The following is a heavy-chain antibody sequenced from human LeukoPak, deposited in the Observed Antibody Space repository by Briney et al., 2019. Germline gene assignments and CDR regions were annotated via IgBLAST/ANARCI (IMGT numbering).Heavy chain of an antibody. V-gene: IGHV3-23*01. D-gene: IGHD6-13*01. CDR3: ARVAAAAYAEYFQH. CDR1: GFTFSSYA. CDR2: IRGSCGST. Sequence: GGPLRLSCAASGFTFSSYAMSWVRQAPGKGLEWVSAIRGSCGSTYYADSVKGRFTISRDNSKNTLYLQMNSLRAEDTAVYYCARVAAAAYAEYFQHWGQGTLVTVSS. J-gene: IGHJ1*01.